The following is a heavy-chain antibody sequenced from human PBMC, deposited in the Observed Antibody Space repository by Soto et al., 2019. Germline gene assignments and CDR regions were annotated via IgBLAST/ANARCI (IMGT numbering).Heavy chain of an antibody. D-gene: IGHD6-25*01. J-gene: IGHJ5*02. CDR1: GFTFSSNA. CDR2: ISGSGTTT. Sequence: GGSLRLSCAAAGFTFSSNAMSWVRQAPGKGLEWVSVISGSGTTTSYADSVKGRFTISRDTSKNTLYLQMDSLRADDTAVYYCAKGSVAAGGIDPWGQGTLVTDSS. CDR3: AKGSVAAGGIDP. V-gene: IGHV3-23*01.